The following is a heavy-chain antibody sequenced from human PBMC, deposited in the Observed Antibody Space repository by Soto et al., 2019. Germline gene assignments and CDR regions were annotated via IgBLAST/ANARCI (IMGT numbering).Heavy chain of an antibody. CDR1: GGSFSGYY. CDR2: INHSGST. D-gene: IGHD3-10*02. V-gene: IGHV4-34*01. Sequence: SETLSLTCAVYGGSFSGYYWSWIRQPPGKGLEWIGEINHSGSTNYNPSLKSRVTISVDTSKNQFSLKLSSVTAADTAVYYCARQAASRYRVRDDYWGQGTLVTVSS. J-gene: IGHJ4*02. CDR3: ARQAASRYRVRDDY.